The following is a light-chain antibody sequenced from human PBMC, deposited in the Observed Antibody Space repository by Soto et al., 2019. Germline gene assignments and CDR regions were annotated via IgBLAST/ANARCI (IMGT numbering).Light chain of an antibody. V-gene: IGKV3-11*01. J-gene: IGKJ4*01. CDR3: QQRSNWPLT. CDR1: QSVNTY. CDR2: DAS. Sequence: EIVLTQSPATLSLSPGERATLSCRASQSVNTYLAWYHQRPGQATRLLMYDASNRATGIPARFSGRRSGTDFTLTIDSLEPEDFAVYYCQQRSNWPLTFGGGTKVEIK.